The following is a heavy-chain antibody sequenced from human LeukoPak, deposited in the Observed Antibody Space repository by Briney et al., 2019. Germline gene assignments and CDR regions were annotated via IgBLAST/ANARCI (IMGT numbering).Heavy chain of an antibody. CDR2: IRYDGSNK. CDR1: GFTFSSYG. J-gene: IGHJ4*02. V-gene: IGHV3-30*02. Sequence: GGSLRLSCAASGFTFSSYGMHWVRQAPGKGLEWEAFIRYDGSNKYYADSVKGRFTISRDNSKKTLYLQMNSLRAEDTAVYYCAKTHSSSLRDWGQGTLVTVSS. D-gene: IGHD6-6*01. CDR3: AKTHSSSLRD.